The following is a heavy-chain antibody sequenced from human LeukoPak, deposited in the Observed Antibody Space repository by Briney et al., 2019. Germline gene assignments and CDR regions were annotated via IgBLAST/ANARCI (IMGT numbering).Heavy chain of an antibody. V-gene: IGHV4-30-2*01. J-gene: IGHJ4*02. Sequence: PSETLSLTCTVSGGSISSGGYYWSWIRQPPGKGLEWIGYIYHSGSTYYNPSLKSRVTISVETSKNQFSLKLSSVTAADTAVYYCARGYGDYEFDYWGQGTLVTVSS. D-gene: IGHD4-17*01. CDR2: IYHSGST. CDR3: ARGYGDYEFDY. CDR1: GGSISSGGYY.